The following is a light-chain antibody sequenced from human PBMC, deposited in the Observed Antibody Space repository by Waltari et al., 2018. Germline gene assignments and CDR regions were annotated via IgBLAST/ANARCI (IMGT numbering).Light chain of an antibody. CDR2: RNN. CDR1: SGSVSTSYY. Sequence: QTVVTQEPSFSVSPGGTVTLTCGLSSGSVSTSYYPSWYQQTPGQAPRTLSYRNNTRPSGVPDRFPGSILGNQAALTITGAQADDESDYYCVLYMGSGIWVFGGGTKLTVL. CDR3: VLYMGSGIWV. V-gene: IGLV8-61*01. J-gene: IGLJ3*02.